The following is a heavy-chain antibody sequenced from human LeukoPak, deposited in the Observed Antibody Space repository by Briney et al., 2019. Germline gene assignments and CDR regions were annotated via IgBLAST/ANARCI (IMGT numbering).Heavy chain of an antibody. D-gene: IGHD3-3*01. CDR1: GGSFSGYY. CDR3: ARQEAADYDFWSGPDLNWFDP. Sequence: SETLSLTCAVYGGSFSGYYWSWIRQPPGKGLEWIGEINHSGSTNYHPSLKSRVTISVDTSKNQFSLKLSSVTAADTAVYYCARQEAADYDFWSGPDLNWFDPWGQGTLVTVSS. CDR2: INHSGST. V-gene: IGHV4-34*01. J-gene: IGHJ5*02.